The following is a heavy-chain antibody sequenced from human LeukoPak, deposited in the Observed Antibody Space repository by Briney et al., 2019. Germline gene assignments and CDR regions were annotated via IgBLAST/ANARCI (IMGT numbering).Heavy chain of an antibody. J-gene: IGHJ4*02. CDR1: GLNFNSRW. D-gene: IGHD2-8*02. CDR2: IKEDGSET. Sequence: GGSLRLSCVASGLNFNSRWMDWVRRAPGQGLEWVASIKEDGSETHYVDSVRGRFTISRDNDKNSLYLQMDNLRAEDTAMYYCARDGGWWRFDFWGQGALVTVSS. CDR3: ARDGGWWRFDF. V-gene: IGHV3-7*03.